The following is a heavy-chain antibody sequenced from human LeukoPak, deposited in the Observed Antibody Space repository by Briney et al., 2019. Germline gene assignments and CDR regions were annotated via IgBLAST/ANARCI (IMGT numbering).Heavy chain of an antibody. CDR1: GFTFSASW. V-gene: IGHV3-74*01. J-gene: IGHJ4*02. CDR3: AKDPHIVGATLFDY. Sequence: GGSLRLSCAASGFTFSASWMHWVRQAPGKGLVWVSRIQSDGTSATYADSVKGRFTISRDNSKNTLYLQMNSLRAEDTAVYYCAKDPHIVGATLFDYWGQGTLVTVSS. D-gene: IGHD1-26*01. CDR2: IQSDGTSA.